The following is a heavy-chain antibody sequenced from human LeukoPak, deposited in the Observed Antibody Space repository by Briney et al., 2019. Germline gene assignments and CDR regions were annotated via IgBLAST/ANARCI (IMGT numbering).Heavy chain of an antibody. J-gene: IGHJ4*01. D-gene: IGHD3-22*01. CDR3: AREPDYDSGY. V-gene: IGHV1-18*01. CDR1: VYTFTRYG. CDR2: ISAHKGNT. Sequence: ASLKVSCKASVYTFTRYGISCVREAPGQGREWVGGISAHKGNTNYAQKLQGRETMTAETSTSTAYMDLRSLRSDDAAVYYCAREPDYDSGYWGQGTLVTVSS.